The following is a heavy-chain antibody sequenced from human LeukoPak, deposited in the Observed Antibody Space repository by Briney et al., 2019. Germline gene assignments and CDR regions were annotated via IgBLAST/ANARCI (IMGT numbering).Heavy chain of an antibody. V-gene: IGHV3-23*01. CDR1: GFTFSSYA. Sequence: PGGSLRLSCAASGFTFSSYAMSWVRQAPGKGLEWVSAIGGSGGSTYYADSVKGRFTISRDNSKNTLYLQMNSLRAEDTAVYYCAKVRQVGYYGSGSYSHYFDYWGQGTLVTVSS. D-gene: IGHD3-10*01. CDR2: IGGSGGST. CDR3: AKVRQVGYYGSGSYSHYFDY. J-gene: IGHJ4*02.